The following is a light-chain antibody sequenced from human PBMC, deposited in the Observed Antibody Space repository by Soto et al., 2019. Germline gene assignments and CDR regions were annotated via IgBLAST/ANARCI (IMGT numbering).Light chain of an antibody. CDR1: QSVSSN. Sequence: EIVLTQSPCTLSLSPGERATLSCRASQSVSSNLAWYQQKPGQAPRLLIYGASTRATGIPARFSGSGSGTDFSLTISSLEPGDLAVYYCQQYGSSPRTFGQGTKVDIK. V-gene: IGKV3-20*01. J-gene: IGKJ1*01. CDR2: GAS. CDR3: QQYGSSPRT.